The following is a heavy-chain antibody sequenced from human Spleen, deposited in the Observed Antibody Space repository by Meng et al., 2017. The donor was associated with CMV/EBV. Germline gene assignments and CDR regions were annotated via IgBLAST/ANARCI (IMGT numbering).Heavy chain of an antibody. CDR1: GFTFSSYT. V-gene: IGHV3-21*01. D-gene: IGHD3-10*01. Sequence: GESLKISCAASGFTFSSYTMNWARLAPGKGLEWLSSISFSNFVYYADSVRGRFTISRDNAKNSVYLQLNSLRAEDTAVYYCARGRGYGSGSVGNYWGRGTLVTVSS. J-gene: IGHJ4*02. CDR3: ARGRGYGSGSVGNY. CDR2: ISFSNFV.